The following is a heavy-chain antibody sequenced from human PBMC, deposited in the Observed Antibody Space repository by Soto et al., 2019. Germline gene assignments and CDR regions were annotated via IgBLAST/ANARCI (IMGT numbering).Heavy chain of an antibody. D-gene: IGHD2-2*01. CDR2: ISSSSSTI. Sequence: EVQLVESGGGLVQPGGSLRLSCAASGFTFSSYSMNWVRQAPGKGLEWVSYISSSSSTIYYADSVKGRFTISRDNAKNSLYLQMNSLRAEDTAVYYCARVKARVGQDIVVVPAARRPDAFDIWRQGTMVTVSS. CDR3: ARVKARVGQDIVVVPAARRPDAFDI. V-gene: IGHV3-48*01. J-gene: IGHJ3*02. CDR1: GFTFSSYS.